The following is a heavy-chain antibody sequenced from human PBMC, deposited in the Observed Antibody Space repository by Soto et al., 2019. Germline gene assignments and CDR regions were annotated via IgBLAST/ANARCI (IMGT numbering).Heavy chain of an antibody. CDR3: ARVSKELRYFDWLLNYFDY. D-gene: IGHD3-9*01. V-gene: IGHV5-10-1*01. Sequence: GESLKISCKGSGYSFTSYWISWVRQMPGKGLEWMGRIDPSDSYTNYSPSFQGHVTISADKSISTAYLQWSSLKASDTAMYYCARVSKELRYFDWLLNYFDYWGQGTLVTVSS. CDR2: IDPSDSYT. CDR1: GYSFTSYW. J-gene: IGHJ4*02.